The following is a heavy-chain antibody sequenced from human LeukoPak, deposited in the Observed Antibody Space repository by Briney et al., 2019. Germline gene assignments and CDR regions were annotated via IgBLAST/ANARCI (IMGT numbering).Heavy chain of an antibody. CDR3: ARELLGHGYNSGDFDY. CDR2: IKQDGSEK. D-gene: IGHD5-24*01. J-gene: IGHJ4*02. CDR1: GFTFSSYW. Sequence: GGSLRLSCAASGFTFSSYWMNWVRQAPGKGLEWVANIKQDGSEKYYVDSVKGRFTISRDNAKNSLYLQMNSLRTEDTAVYYCARELLGHGYNSGDFDYWDQGTLVTVSS. V-gene: IGHV3-7*01.